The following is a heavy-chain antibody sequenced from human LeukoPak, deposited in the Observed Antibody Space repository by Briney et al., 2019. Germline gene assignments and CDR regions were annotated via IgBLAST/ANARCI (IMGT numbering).Heavy chain of an antibody. Sequence: RGSLRLSGAASGFTLSSFWKNSVRQAPGKGLEWVANIKQEGNEIHKVRSVRGRSTIHRDRPRDYLYLHMNKLRAEDTAVYYFVRDLYGWDDHWGQGTLVTVSS. V-gene: IGHV3-7*04. CDR2: IKQEGNEI. D-gene: IGHD2-8*02. CDR3: VRDLYGWDDH. J-gene: IGHJ5*02. CDR1: GFTLSSFW.